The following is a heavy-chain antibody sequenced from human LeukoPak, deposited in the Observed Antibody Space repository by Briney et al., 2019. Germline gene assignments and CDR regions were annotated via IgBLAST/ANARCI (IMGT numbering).Heavy chain of an antibody. J-gene: IGHJ4*02. CDR3: ARRLRGYGSGSYSPWDY. V-gene: IGHV4-34*01. D-gene: IGHD3-10*01. Sequence: KSSETLSLTSAVYGGSFSGYYWSWIRQPPGKGLEWIGEINHSGSTNYNPSLKSRVTISVDTSKNQFSLKLSSVTAADTAVYYCARRLRGYGSGSYSPWDYWGQGTLVTVSS. CDR2: INHSGST. CDR1: GGSFSGYY.